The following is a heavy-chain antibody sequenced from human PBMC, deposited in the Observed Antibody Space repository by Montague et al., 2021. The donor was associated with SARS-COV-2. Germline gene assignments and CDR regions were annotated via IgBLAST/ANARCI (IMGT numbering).Heavy chain of an antibody. V-gene: IGHV4-39*01. Sequence: SETLSLTCTVSGGSISNSIYYWGWIRQPPGKGLEWIGSIYYTGSTYYXPSLKSRVTISMNTPNNQFFLKLTSVTAADTAVYYCARPGRGYSYGLDAFEVWGQGTMVTVSS. CDR1: GGSISNSIYY. CDR3: ARPGRGYSYGLDAFEV. CDR2: IYYTGST. J-gene: IGHJ3*01. D-gene: IGHD5-18*01.